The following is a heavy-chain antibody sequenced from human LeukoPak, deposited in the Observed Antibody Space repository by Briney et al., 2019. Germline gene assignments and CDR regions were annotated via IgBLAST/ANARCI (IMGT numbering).Heavy chain of an antibody. V-gene: IGHV3-33*06. CDR3: AKEPIRFLEWIPGDY. CDR1: GFTFSSYG. D-gene: IGHD3-3*01. CDR2: IWYDGSNK. J-gene: IGHJ4*02. Sequence: GRSLRLSCAASGFTFSSYGMHWVRQAPGKGLEWVAVIWYDGSNKYYADSVKGRFTISRDNSKNTLYLQMNSLRAEDTAVYYCAKEPIRFLEWIPGDYWGQGTLVTVSS.